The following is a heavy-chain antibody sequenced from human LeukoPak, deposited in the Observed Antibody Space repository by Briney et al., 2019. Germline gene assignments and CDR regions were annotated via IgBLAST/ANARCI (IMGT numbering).Heavy chain of an antibody. D-gene: IGHD3-22*01. CDR2: ISAYNGNT. CDR1: GYTFTSYG. Sequence: ASVKVSCKASGYTFTSYGISWVRQAPGQGLEWMGWISAYNGNTNYAQKLQGRVTMTTDTSTSTAYMELRSLRSDDTAVYYCARNIYYYDSNGYYADAFDIWGQGTMVTVSS. CDR3: ARNIYYYDSNGYYADAFDI. J-gene: IGHJ3*02. V-gene: IGHV1-18*01.